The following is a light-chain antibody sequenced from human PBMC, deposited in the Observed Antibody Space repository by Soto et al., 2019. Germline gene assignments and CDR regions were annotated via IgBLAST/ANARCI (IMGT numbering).Light chain of an antibody. J-gene: IGKJ5*01. Sequence: EVVLTQSPAILSLSPGERATLSFRSSQSIGSNLAWYQQKPGQAPRLLIYAASIRATDFPARFSGSGSGTEFTLTISGLQPEDFATYYCLQLHSYPITFGQGTRLEI. V-gene: IGKV3-11*01. CDR1: QSIGSN. CDR3: LQLHSYPIT. CDR2: AAS.